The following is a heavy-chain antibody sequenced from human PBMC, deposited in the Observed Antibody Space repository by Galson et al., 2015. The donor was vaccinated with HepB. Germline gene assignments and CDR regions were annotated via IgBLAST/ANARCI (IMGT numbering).Heavy chain of an antibody. CDR1: GYTFTSYG. V-gene: IGHV1-18*01. J-gene: IGHJ6*02. CDR3: ARTKVEQWLVHYYYYYYGMDV. Sequence: SVKVSCKASGYTFTSYGISWVRQAPGQGLEWMGWISAYNGNTNYAQKLQGRVTMTTDTSTSTAYMELRSLRSDDTAVYYCARTKVEQWLVHYYYYYYGMDVWGQGTTVTVSS. CDR2: ISAYNGNT. D-gene: IGHD6-19*01.